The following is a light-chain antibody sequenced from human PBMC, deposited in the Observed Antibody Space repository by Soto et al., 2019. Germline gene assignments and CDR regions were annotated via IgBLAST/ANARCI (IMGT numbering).Light chain of an antibody. CDR2: ATF. CDR3: QQRSNWPPGYT. J-gene: IGKJ2*01. CDR1: QSVSSH. V-gene: IGKV3-11*01. Sequence: ELVLTQSPATLSLSPGERATLSCRASQSVSSHLAWYQQKPGQAPRLLMYATFNRATGIPATFNGSGSGTDFTLTISSLEPQDFAVYYCQQRSNWPPGYTFGQGTKLEIK.